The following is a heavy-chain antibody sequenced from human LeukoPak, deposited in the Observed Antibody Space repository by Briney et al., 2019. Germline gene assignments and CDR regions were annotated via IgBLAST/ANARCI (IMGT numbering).Heavy chain of an antibody. CDR2: IWYDGSNK. CDR1: GFTFSSYG. D-gene: IGHD2/OR15-2a*01. J-gene: IGHJ4*02. V-gene: IGHV3-33*01. CDR3: AREGPRGNSQFDY. Sequence: GGSLRLSCAASGFTFSSYGMHWVRQAPGKGLEWVALIWYDGSNKYHTDSVKGRLTISRDNSKNTLYLQMNSLRAEDTAIYYCAREGPRGNSQFDYWGQGTLVTVSS.